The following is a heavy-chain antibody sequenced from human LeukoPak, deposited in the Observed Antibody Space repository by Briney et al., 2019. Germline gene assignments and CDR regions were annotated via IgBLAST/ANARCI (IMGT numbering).Heavy chain of an antibody. CDR2: ISYDGSNK. V-gene: IGHV3-30*18. CDR1: GFTFSSYG. D-gene: IGHD5-18*01. J-gene: IGHJ4*02. Sequence: PGGSLRLSCAASGFTFSSYGMHWVRQAPGKGLEWVAVISYDGSNKYYADSVKGRFTISRDNSKNTLYLQMNSLRAEDTAVYYCAKVGPWIQLWPTRGYFDYWGQGTLVTVSS. CDR3: AKVGPWIQLWPTRGYFDY.